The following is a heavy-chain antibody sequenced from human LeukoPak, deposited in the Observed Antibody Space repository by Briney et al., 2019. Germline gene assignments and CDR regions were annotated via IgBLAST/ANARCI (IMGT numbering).Heavy chain of an antibody. D-gene: IGHD6-13*01. V-gene: IGHV4-4*02. CDR2: IYHSGST. Sequence: SETLSLTCAVSGGSISSSNWWRWVRQPPGKGLEWIGEIYHSGSTNYNPSLKSRVTISVDKSKNQFSLKLSSVTAADTAVYYCASRAAAGTDYFDYWGQGTLVTVSS. CDR1: GGSISSSNW. J-gene: IGHJ4*02. CDR3: ASRAAAGTDYFDY.